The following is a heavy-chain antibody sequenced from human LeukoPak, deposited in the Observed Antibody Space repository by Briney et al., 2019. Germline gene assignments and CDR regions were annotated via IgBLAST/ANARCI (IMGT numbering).Heavy chain of an antibody. CDR3: TRRVSATRWFDP. D-gene: IGHD2-15*01. J-gene: IGHJ5*02. Sequence: GGPLRLSCAASGFTFSDYWMNWVRQAPGKGLEWVSRIIGDGSTTIYADSVKGRFTISRDNAENTMYLQMNSLRVEDTAVYYCTRRVSATRWFDPWGQGTLVTVSS. CDR2: IIGDGSTT. CDR1: GFTFSDYW. V-gene: IGHV3-74*01.